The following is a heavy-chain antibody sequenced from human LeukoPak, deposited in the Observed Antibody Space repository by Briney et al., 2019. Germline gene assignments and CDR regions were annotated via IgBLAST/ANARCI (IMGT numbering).Heavy chain of an antibody. J-gene: IGHJ3*02. V-gene: IGHV4-38-2*02. CDR3: ARWDGSWAFDI. Sequence: SETLSLTCTVSGYSISSGYYWGWIRQPPGKGLGWIGSIYHSGSTYYNPSLKSRVTISVDTSKNQFSLKMSSVTAAETAVYYCARWDGSWAFDIWGQGTMVTVSS. CDR2: IYHSGST. D-gene: IGHD1-26*01. CDR1: GYSISSGYY.